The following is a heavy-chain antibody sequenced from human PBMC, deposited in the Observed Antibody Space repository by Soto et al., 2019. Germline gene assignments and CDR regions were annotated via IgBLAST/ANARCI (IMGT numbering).Heavy chain of an antibody. V-gene: IGHV3-23*01. J-gene: IGHJ4*02. Sequence: LRLSCGTSGSTFSIFSMSWFRQAPRKGLEWVAGISDTGESPYYADSVRGRVTISRDNSENSLYLHMNNLRLDDTATDYCAKDSLGCANELKWYEYWGQGTLVTVSS. D-gene: IGHD1-26*01. CDR2: ISDTGESP. CDR1: GSTFSIFS. CDR3: AKDSLGCANELKWYEY.